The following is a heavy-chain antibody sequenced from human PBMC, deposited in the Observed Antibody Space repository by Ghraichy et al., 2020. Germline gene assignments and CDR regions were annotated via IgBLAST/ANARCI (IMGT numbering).Heavy chain of an antibody. CDR2: ISGSGGST. D-gene: IGHD6-19*01. V-gene: IGHV3-23*01. CDR3: AKDRFSSGYFYYYAMHV. Sequence: GSLRLSCAASGFTFSSYAMSWVRQAPGKGLEWVSAISGSGGSTYYADSVKGRFTISRDNSKNTLYLQMNSLRAEDTAVYYCAKDRFSSGYFYYYAMHVWGQGTMVNVSS. J-gene: IGHJ6*02. CDR1: GFTFSSYA.